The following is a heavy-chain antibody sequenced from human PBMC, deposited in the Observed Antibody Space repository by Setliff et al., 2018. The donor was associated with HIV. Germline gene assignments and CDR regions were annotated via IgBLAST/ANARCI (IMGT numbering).Heavy chain of an antibody. CDR1: GDSIGDYY. CDR2: VYASAYS. V-gene: IGHV4-4*07. CDR3: ARSGNILTDYSYYSYFMDV. D-gene: IGHD3-9*01. J-gene: IGHJ6*03. Sequence: PSETLSLTCTVSGDSIGDYYWNWIRQPAGKGLEWIGRVYASAYSNYNPSLKSRVTMSVDTSKNQFSLQLTSVTAADTAVYYCARSGNILTDYSYYSYFMDVWGGGTTVTVSS.